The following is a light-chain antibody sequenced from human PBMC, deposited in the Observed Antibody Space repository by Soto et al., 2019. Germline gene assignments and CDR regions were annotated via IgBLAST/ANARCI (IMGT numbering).Light chain of an antibody. Sequence: IVLTQSPVTLSLSPGEIATLSCRASQSVRSYLAWYQKKPGQAPRLLIYDASSRATGIPDRFSGSGSATVFTLTISRLEPADVAVYDGQQRSNWPSITFGQGTRLEIK. CDR2: DAS. CDR3: QQRSNWPSIT. J-gene: IGKJ5*01. V-gene: IGKV3D-20*02. CDR1: QSVRSY.